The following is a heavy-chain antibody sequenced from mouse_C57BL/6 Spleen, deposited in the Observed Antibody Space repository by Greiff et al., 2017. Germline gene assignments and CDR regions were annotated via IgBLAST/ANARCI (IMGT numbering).Heavy chain of an antibody. Sequence: QVQLQQSGAELVKPGASVKMSCKASGYTFTSYWITWVKQRPGQGLEWIGDIYPGSGSTNYNEKFKSKATLTVDTSSSTAYMQLSSLTSEDSAVYYCARRDYYGSSYEWYFDVWGTGTTVTVSS. CDR3: ARRDYYGSSYEWYFDV. J-gene: IGHJ1*03. CDR1: GYTFTSYW. D-gene: IGHD1-1*01. CDR2: IYPGSGST. V-gene: IGHV1-55*01.